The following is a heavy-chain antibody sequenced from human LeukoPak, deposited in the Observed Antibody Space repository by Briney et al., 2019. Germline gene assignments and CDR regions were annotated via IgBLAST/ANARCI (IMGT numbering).Heavy chain of an antibody. CDR3: ARASPSGYDY. J-gene: IGHJ4*02. D-gene: IGHD3-22*01. V-gene: IGHV3-30*03. Sequence: PGRSLRLSCAASGFIFSGYGMHWVRQAPGKGLECVAVISYDGSNKYYADSVKGRFTISRDNAKNSLYLQMNSLRDEDTAVYYGARASPSGYDYWGQGTLVTVSS. CDR1: GFIFSGYG. CDR2: ISYDGSNK.